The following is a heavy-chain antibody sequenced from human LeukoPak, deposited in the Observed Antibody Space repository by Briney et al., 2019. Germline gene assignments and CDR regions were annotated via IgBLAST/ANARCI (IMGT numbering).Heavy chain of an antibody. Sequence: GGSLRLSCAASGFTFSSYGMGWVRQAPGQGLEWVSAISTSGESTYYADSVKGHFTISRDNSKNTLYLQMNSLRAEDTAIYFCAKGSGNGYGSGPFDYWGQGTLVTVSS. CDR2: ISTSGEST. CDR1: GFTFSSYG. J-gene: IGHJ4*02. CDR3: AKGSGNGYGSGPFDY. V-gene: IGHV3-23*01. D-gene: IGHD3-10*01.